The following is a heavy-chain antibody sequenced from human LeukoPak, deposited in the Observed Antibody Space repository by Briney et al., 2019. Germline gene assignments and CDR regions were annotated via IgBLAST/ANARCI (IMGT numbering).Heavy chain of an antibody. CDR3: ARDQYYYDSSGYYDAFDI. J-gene: IGHJ3*02. CDR1: GGSISSSSYY. V-gene: IGHV4-39*07. CDR2: IYYSGST. Sequence: SETLSLTCTVSGGSISSSSYYWGWIRQPPGKGLEWIGSIYYSGSTYYNPSLKGRVTISVDTSKNQFSLKLSSVTAADTAVYYCARDQYYYDSSGYYDAFDIWGQGTMVTVSS. D-gene: IGHD3-22*01.